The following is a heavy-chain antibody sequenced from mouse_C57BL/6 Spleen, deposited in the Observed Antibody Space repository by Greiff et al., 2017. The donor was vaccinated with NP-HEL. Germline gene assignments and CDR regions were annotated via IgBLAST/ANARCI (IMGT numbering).Heavy chain of an antibody. CDR3: ATKSFYGNYIDY. D-gene: IGHD2-10*01. Sequence: QVQLKQPGAELVMPGASVKLSCKASGYTFTSYWMHWVKQRPGQGLEWIGEIDPSDSYTNYNQKFKGKSTLTVDKSSSTAYMQLSSLTSEDSAVYYCATKSFYGNYIDYWGQGTTLTVSS. CDR2: IDPSDSYT. CDR1: GYTFTSYW. V-gene: IGHV1-69*01. J-gene: IGHJ2*01.